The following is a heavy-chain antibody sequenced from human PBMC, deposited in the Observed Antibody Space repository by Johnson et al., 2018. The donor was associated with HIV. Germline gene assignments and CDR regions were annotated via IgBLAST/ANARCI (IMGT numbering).Heavy chain of an antibody. CDR1: GFSFGDYW. D-gene: IGHD6-19*01. CDR2: IKPDGSEK. Sequence: VQLVESGGGLVQPGGSLRLSCAASGFSFGDYWMSWVRQAPGKGLEWLANIKPDGSEKYYVDSVRGRFTISRDNAKKSLYLQMNSRRAEDTAVYYCARASSGWSMGGAFDIWGQGTMVSVSS. CDR3: ARASSGWSMGGAFDI. V-gene: IGHV3-7*05. J-gene: IGHJ3*02.